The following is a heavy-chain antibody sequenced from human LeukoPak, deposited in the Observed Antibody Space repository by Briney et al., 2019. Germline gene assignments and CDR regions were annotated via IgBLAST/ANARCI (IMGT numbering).Heavy chain of an antibody. CDR2: IYASGYT. D-gene: IGHD3-10*01. J-gene: IGHJ4*02. V-gene: IGHV4-4*07. CDR1: GDPISSYY. CDR3: ARNHIVTGTYFDS. Sequence: SETLSLTCTVSGDPISSYYWNWIRQPAGKGLEWIGRIYASGYTEYNPSLQTRVTMSVDTSKNEFSLKVDTVTAADIAVYFCARNHIVTGTYFDSWGRGILVTVSS.